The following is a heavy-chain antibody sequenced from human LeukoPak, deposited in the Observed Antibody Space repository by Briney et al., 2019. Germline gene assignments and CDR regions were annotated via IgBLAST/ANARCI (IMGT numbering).Heavy chain of an antibody. D-gene: IGHD3-3*02. Sequence: ASVKVSCKASGYTFTSYDINWVRQATGQGLEWMGWMNPNSGNTGYAPKFQGRLTMTRNTSISTAYMELSTLRSEDTAVDYCARVSPDAFDIWGQGTMVTVSS. V-gene: IGHV1-8*01. CDR1: GYTFTSYD. CDR2: MNPNSGNT. J-gene: IGHJ3*02. CDR3: ARVSPDAFDI.